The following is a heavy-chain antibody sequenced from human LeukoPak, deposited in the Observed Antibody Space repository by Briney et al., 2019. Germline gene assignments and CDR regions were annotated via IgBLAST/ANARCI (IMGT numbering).Heavy chain of an antibody. CDR2: IIPIFGIA. CDR3: AADVIRGYSYGPRDY. V-gene: IGHV1-69*04. CDR1: GGTFSSYA. D-gene: IGHD5-18*01. J-gene: IGHJ4*02. Sequence: GASVKVSCKASGGTFSSYAISWVRQAPGQGLEWMGRIIPIFGIANYAQKFQGRVTITADKSTGTAYMELSSLRSEDTAVYYCAADVIRGYSYGPRDYWGQGTLVTVSS.